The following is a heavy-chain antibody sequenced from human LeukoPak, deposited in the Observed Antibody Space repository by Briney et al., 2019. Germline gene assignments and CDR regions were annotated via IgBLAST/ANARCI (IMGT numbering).Heavy chain of an antibody. CDR3: ARDSDFGCSGSSCYSWVY. Sequence: ASVKVSCKASGYTFTAYYVHWVRQAPRQGLEWMGRINPNSGGSNFAQKFQGRVTMTRDTSISTVYMELNSLRSDDTAVYYCARDSDFGCSGSSCYSWVYWGQGTMVTVSS. J-gene: IGHJ4*02. V-gene: IGHV1-2*06. CDR1: GYTFTAYY. D-gene: IGHD2-15*01. CDR2: INPNSGGS.